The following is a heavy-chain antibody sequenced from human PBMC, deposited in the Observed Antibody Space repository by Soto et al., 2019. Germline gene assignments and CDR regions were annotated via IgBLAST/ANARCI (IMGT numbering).Heavy chain of an antibody. V-gene: IGHV3-33*01. Sequence: ESGGGVVQPGRSLRLSCAASGFTFSSYGMHWVRQAPGKGLEWVAVIWYDGSNKYYADSVKGRFTISRDNSKNTLYLQMNSLRAEDTAVYYCARGAGEYDAFDIWGQGTMVTVSS. J-gene: IGHJ3*02. CDR2: IWYDGSNK. D-gene: IGHD3-10*01. CDR1: GFTFSSYG. CDR3: ARGAGEYDAFDI.